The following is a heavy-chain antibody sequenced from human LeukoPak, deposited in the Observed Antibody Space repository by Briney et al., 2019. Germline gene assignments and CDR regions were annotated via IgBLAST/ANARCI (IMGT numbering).Heavy chain of an antibody. J-gene: IGHJ4*02. CDR1: VYTLSEFT. Sequence: ASVKGSCKMSVYTLSEFTMYSVRHTPVNGLVSVGGFDPEDGETSYAQKFQGRVTMTEDTSTDTAYMELSSLRSEDTAVYYCATVDWELLFDNWGQGNLVTVSS. V-gene: IGHV1-24*01. CDR2: FDPEDGET. D-gene: IGHD1-26*01. CDR3: ATVDWELLFDN.